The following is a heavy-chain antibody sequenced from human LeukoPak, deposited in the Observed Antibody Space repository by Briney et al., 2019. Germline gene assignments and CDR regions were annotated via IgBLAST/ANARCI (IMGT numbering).Heavy chain of an antibody. D-gene: IGHD4-17*01. J-gene: IGHJ4*02. CDR3: AKDYASTVTTLGAFDY. V-gene: IGHV3-9*03. CDR1: GFTFDDYA. CDR2: ISWNSGSI. Sequence: PGGSLRLSCAASGFTFDDYAMHWVRQAPGKGLEWGSGISWNSGSIGYADSVKGRFTISRDNAKNSLYLQMNSLRAEDMALYYCAKDYASTVTTLGAFDYWGQGTLVTVSS.